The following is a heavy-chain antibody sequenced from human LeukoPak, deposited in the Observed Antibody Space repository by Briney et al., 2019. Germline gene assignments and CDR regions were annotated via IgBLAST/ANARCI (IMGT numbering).Heavy chain of an antibody. Sequence: GGSLRLSCAASGFAFSRYAMNWVRQAPGKGLEWVSYISSSGSTIYYADSVKGRFTISRDNAKNSLYLQMNSLRAEDTAVYYCAELGITMIGGVWGKGTTVTISS. J-gene: IGHJ6*04. D-gene: IGHD3-10*02. CDR3: AELGITMIGGV. V-gene: IGHV3-48*03. CDR1: GFAFSRYA. CDR2: ISSSGSTI.